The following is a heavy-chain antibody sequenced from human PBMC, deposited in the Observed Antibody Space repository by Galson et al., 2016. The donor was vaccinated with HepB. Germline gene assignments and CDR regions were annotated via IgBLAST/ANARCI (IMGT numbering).Heavy chain of an antibody. Sequence: SLRLSCAASGFTFSSYAMSWVRQAPGKGLEWVSAISGSGDSTYYADSAKGRFTISRDNSKNTLYLQMNSLRAEDTAVYYCAKAGYYEPYYYYYMDVWGKGTTVTVSS. CDR1: GFTFSSYA. CDR2: ISGSGDST. J-gene: IGHJ6*03. V-gene: IGHV3-23*01. D-gene: IGHD3-22*01. CDR3: AKAGYYEPYYYYYMDV.